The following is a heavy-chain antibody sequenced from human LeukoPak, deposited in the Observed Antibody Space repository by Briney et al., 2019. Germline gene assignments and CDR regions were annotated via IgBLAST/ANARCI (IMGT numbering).Heavy chain of an antibody. Sequence: GGSLRLSCAASGFTFSSYWMHWVRQAPGKGLGWVSLINSDGSSTIYADSVKGRFTISSDNVKNTLYLQMNSLRAEDTAVYYCARGLTIFGVVNDAFDIWGQGTMVTVSS. CDR2: INSDGSST. V-gene: IGHV3-74*01. J-gene: IGHJ3*02. CDR3: ARGLTIFGVVNDAFDI. CDR1: GFTFSSYW. D-gene: IGHD3-3*01.